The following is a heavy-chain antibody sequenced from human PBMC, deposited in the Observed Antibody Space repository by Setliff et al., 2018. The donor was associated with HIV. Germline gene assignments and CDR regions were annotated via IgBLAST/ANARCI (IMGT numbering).Heavy chain of an antibody. Sequence: GGSLRLSCAASGFMFSIYAMHWVRQAPGKGLEWVAVISYDGSNKYYADSVKGRFTISRDNSKNTLYLQMNGLRVEDTGVYYCARDNLYYNLYDGSPVYGMDVWGQGTTVTVSS. CDR3: ARDNLYYNLYDGSPVYGMDV. CDR2: ISYDGSNK. CDR1: GFMFSIYA. D-gene: IGHD3-3*01. V-gene: IGHV3-30*04. J-gene: IGHJ6*02.